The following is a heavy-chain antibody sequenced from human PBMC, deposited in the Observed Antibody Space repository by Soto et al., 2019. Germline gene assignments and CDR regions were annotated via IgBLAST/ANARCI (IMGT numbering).Heavy chain of an antibody. CDR3: AKDLCDFWSGYSVCYFDY. V-gene: IGHV3-23*01. CDR2: ISGSGGST. Sequence: GGSLRLSCAASGFTFSSYAMSWVRQAPGKGLEWVSAISGSGGSTYYADSVKGRFTISRDNSKNTLYLKMNSLRAEDTAVYYCAKDLCDFWSGYSVCYFDYWGQGTLVTVSS. D-gene: IGHD3-3*01. CDR1: GFTFSSYA. J-gene: IGHJ4*02.